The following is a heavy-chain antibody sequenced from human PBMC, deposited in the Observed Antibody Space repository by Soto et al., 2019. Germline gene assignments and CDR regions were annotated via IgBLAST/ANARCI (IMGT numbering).Heavy chain of an antibody. V-gene: IGHV1-46*04. J-gene: IGHJ4*02. Sequence: ASVKVSCKASGYTFTNYYLHWVRQAPGQGLEWVGMINPSARSASYAQKLRGRLTMDRDTSTTTVYMELSRLTFEDTAVYFCARANSAENGVLDHWGQGTMVTVYS. CDR2: INPSARSA. D-gene: IGHD1-1*01. CDR1: GYTFTNYY. CDR3: ARANSAENGVLDH.